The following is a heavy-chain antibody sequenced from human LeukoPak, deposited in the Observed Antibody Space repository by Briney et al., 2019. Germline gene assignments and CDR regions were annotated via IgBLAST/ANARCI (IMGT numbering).Heavy chain of an antibody. D-gene: IGHD2-8*01. CDR1: GYTFTSYS. CDR3: ARGGNRVSVGY. V-gene: IGHV1-18*01. CDR2: ISAYNGNT. Sequence: ASVKLSFTASGYTFTSYSNSWVRQAPGQGLEWMGGISAYNGNTNYSQKLQGRVTTTTDTSTSTAYMELRSLRSDATAVYYSARGGNRVSVGYWGQGTLVTVSS. J-gene: IGHJ4*02.